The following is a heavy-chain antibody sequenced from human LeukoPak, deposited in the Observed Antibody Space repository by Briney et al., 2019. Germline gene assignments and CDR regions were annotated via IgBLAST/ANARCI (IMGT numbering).Heavy chain of an antibody. V-gene: IGHV1-18*01. CDR1: GCIFINYG. CDR2: ISAYDGDT. D-gene: IGHD4-23*01. Sequence: GASVKVSCKASGCIFINYGFTWVRQAPGQGLEWMGWISAYDGDTKSVQKLQGRVTLTTDTSTSTAYMELKSLTPDDTAVYYCARDDMVATGPDYWGQGTKVTVSS. J-gene: IGHJ4*02. CDR3: ARDDMVATGPDY.